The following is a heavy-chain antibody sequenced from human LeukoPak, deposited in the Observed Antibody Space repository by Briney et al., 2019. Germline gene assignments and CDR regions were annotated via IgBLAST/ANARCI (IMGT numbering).Heavy chain of an antibody. CDR3: AWAPVSGSARYFAY. D-gene: IGHD3-22*01. J-gene: IGHJ4*02. CDR1: GGSISSSNW. Sequence: KPSETLSLTCAVSGGSISSSNWWSWVRQPPGKGLEWIGYIYYSGSTNYNPSLKSRVTISVDTSKNQLSPKLNSVTAADTAVYYFAWAPVSGSARYFAYWGQGTLVTVSS. CDR2: IYYSGST. V-gene: IGHV4-4*02.